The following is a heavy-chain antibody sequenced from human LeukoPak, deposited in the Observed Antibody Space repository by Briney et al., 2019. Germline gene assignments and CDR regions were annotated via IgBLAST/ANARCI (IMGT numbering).Heavy chain of an antibody. CDR1: GFTFTTSA. Sequence: GASMKVSCKASGFTFTTSAVQWVRQARGQRLEWIGWIVVGSGNTNYAQKFQERVTITRDMSTSTVYMDLSSQRSEDTAVYYCAAASNYYDRSNYYSYAMDVWGQGTTVTVSS. CDR3: AAASNYYDRSNYYSYAMDV. D-gene: IGHD3-22*01. J-gene: IGHJ6*02. V-gene: IGHV1-58*01. CDR2: IVVGSGNT.